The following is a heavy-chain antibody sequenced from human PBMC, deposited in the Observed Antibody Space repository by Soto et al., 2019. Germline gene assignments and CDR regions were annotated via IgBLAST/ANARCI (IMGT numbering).Heavy chain of an antibody. CDR1: GGTFSSYA. Sequence: ASVKFSCKASGGTFSSYAISWVRQAPGQGLEWMGGIIPIFGTANYAQKFQGRVTITADESTSTAYMELSSLRSEDTAVYYCTRRRDGQEFDYWGQGTLVTVSS. J-gene: IGHJ4*02. CDR2: IIPIFGTA. CDR3: TRRRDGQEFDY. V-gene: IGHV1-69*13.